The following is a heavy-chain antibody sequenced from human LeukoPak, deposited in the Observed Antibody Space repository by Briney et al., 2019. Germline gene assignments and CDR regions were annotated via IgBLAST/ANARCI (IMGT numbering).Heavy chain of an antibody. CDR3: AKVPSSITIFGVVIIGYFDY. CDR1: GISFSRYG. J-gene: IGHJ4*02. D-gene: IGHD3-3*01. V-gene: IGHV3-33*06. Sequence: GGSLRLSCVASGISFSRYGMHWVRQAPGKGLEWVAVIWYDGSNKYYADSVKGRFTISRDNSKNTLYLQMNSLRAEDTAVYYCAKVPSSITIFGVVIIGYFDYWGQGTLVTVSS. CDR2: IWYDGSNK.